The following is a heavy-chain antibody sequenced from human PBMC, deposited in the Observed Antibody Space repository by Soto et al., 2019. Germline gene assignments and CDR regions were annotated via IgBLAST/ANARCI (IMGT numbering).Heavy chain of an antibody. Sequence: SETLSLTCTLSGGSVRAPDWWNWVRQSPDKGLEWIAEVHISGHSNYNPSLRSRVSVSIDSSKNQFYLNLNSVTAADTAIYYCARVRQGCSANNCYFDPWGQGTQATVSS. J-gene: IGHJ5*01. CDR1: GGSVRAPDW. V-gene: IGHV4-4*02. CDR3: ARVRQGCSANNCYFDP. D-gene: IGHD1-1*01. CDR2: VHISGHS.